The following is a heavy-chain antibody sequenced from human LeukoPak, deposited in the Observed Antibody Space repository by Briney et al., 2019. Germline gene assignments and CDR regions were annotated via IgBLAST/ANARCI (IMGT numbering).Heavy chain of an antibody. V-gene: IGHV1-69*13. CDR2: ITPLFGTA. Sequence: ASVKVSCKASGGTFSKYTISWVRQRPGQGLEWMGGITPLFGTANYAQKFQGRVTITADESASTAYMELSSLRSEDTAVYYCARDNSSGWYGWFDPWGQGTLVTVSS. CDR1: GGTFSKYT. D-gene: IGHD6-19*01. J-gene: IGHJ5*02. CDR3: ARDNSSGWYGWFDP.